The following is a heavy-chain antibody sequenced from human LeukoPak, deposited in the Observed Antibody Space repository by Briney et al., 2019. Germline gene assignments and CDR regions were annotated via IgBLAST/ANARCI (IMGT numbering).Heavy chain of an antibody. J-gene: IGHJ4*02. V-gene: IGHV4-59*01. CDR1: GGSISTYY. Sequence: PSETLSLTCTVSGGSISTYYWSWIRQPPGKGLEWIGYIYYSGSTNYSPSLKSRVTISVDTSKNQFSLKLSSVTAADTAVYYCARDYNWSYFDYWGRGTLVTVSS. CDR2: IYYSGST. CDR3: ARDYNWSYFDY. D-gene: IGHD1-20*01.